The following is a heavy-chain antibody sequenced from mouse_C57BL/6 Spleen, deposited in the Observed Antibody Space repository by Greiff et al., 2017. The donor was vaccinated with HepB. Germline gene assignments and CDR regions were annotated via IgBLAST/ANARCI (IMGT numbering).Heavy chain of an antibody. J-gene: IGHJ3*01. CDR2: ISNLAYSI. Sequence: EVQLVESGGGLVQPGGSLKLSCAASGFTFSDYGMAWVRQAPRKGPEWVAFISNLAYSIYYADTVTGRFTISRENAKNTLYLEMSSLRSEDTAMYYCALAYGSSPPWFAYWGQGTLVTVSA. D-gene: IGHD1-1*01. V-gene: IGHV5-15*01. CDR3: ALAYGSSPPWFAY. CDR1: GFTFSDYG.